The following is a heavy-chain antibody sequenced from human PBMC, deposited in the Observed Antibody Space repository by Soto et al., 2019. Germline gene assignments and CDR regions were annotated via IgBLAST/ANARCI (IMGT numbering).Heavy chain of an antibody. J-gene: IGHJ5*02. CDR1: GGSISSSSYF. CDR3: ASRINKDSSGYLLPTGWFDP. CDR2: IYYSGST. V-gene: IGHV4-39*01. D-gene: IGHD3-22*01. Sequence: QLQLQESGPGLVKPSETLSLTCTVSGGSISSSSYFWGWIRQPPGKGLEWIGSIYYSGSTYYNPSLKSRVTISVDTSKNQFSRKLSSVTAADTAVYYCASRINKDSSGYLLPTGWFDPWGQGTLVTVSS.